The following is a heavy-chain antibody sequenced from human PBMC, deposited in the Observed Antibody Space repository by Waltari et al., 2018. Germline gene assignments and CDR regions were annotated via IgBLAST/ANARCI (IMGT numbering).Heavy chain of an antibody. V-gene: IGHV3-33*01. CDR2: IWYDGDNK. J-gene: IGHJ4*02. D-gene: IGHD6-19*01. Sequence: QVQLVVSGGGVVQPGKSLRLSCAASAFRFSRYAVHWVRQAPGKGLEGLAGIWYDGDNKYYGYSVRGRFTISRDNSKNTLYLQLNSLRAEDTAVYYCARASIAVEERGDDYFHYWGQGTLVTVSS. CDR1: AFRFSRYA. CDR3: ARASIAVEERGDDYFHY.